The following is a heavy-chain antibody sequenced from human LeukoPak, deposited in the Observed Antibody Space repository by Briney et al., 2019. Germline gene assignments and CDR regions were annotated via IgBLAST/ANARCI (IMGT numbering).Heavy chain of an antibody. J-gene: IGHJ5*02. CDR1: GYTFTSYD. D-gene: IGHD2-2*01. CDR3: ARGQYQLLSGYNWFDP. Sequence: ASVKVSCKASGYTFTSYDTNWVRQATGQGLEWMGWMNPNSGNTGYAQKFQGRVTMTRNTSISTAYMELSSLRSEDTAVYYCARGQYQLLSGYNWFDPWGQGTLVTVSS. V-gene: IGHV1-8*01. CDR2: MNPNSGNT.